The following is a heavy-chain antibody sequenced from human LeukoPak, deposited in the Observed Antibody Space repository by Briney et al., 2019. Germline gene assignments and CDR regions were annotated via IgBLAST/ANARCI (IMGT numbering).Heavy chain of an antibody. J-gene: IGHJ4*02. V-gene: IGHV3-30*18. Sequence: GGSLRLSCAASGFTFSSYGMHWVRQAPGKGLEWVAVISYDGSNKYYADSVKGRFTISRDNSKNTLYLQMNSLRAEDTAVYYCAKRSFSGYDFDYWGQGTLVTVSS. D-gene: IGHD5-12*01. CDR2: ISYDGSNK. CDR3: AKRSFSGYDFDY. CDR1: GFTFSSYG.